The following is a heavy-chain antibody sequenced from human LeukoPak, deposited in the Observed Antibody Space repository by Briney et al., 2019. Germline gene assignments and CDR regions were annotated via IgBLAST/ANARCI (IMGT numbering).Heavy chain of an antibody. V-gene: IGHV4-39*01. Sequence: SETLSLTCTVSGGSISNNNYYWAWIRQPPGKGLECIGSIYYSGSPYYNPSLKSRVTISVDTSKNQFSLGLSSVTAADTTVYYCATWRTAKTGFDYWGQGTLVTVSS. CDR3: ATWRTAKTGFDY. CDR2: IYYSGSP. J-gene: IGHJ4*02. CDR1: GGSISNNNYY. D-gene: IGHD1-1*01.